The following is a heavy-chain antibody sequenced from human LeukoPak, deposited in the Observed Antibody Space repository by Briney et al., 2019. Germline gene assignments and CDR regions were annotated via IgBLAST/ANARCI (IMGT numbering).Heavy chain of an antibody. CDR3: ARERAPYYYDSSGYHRVFDY. CDR1: GGSISSSSYY. V-gene: IGHV4-39*07. Sequence: PSETLSLTCTVSGGSISSSSYYWGWIRQPPGTGLEWIGSIYYSGSTYYNPSLKSRVTISVDTSKNQFSLNLSSVTAADTAVYYCARERAPYYYDSSGYHRVFDYWGQGTLVTASS. D-gene: IGHD3-22*01. J-gene: IGHJ4*02. CDR2: IYYSGST.